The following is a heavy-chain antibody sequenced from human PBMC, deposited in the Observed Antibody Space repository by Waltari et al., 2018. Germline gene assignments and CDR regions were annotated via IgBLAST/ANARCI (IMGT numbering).Heavy chain of an antibody. V-gene: IGHV1-2*06. CDR2: INPNSGGT. CDR3: ATGDSSSWSFDY. Sequence: QVQLVQSGAEVKKPGSSVKVSCKASGGTFSSYAISWVRQAPGQGLEWMGRINPNSGGTNYAQKFQGRVTMTRDTSISTAYMELSRLRSDDMAVYYCATGDSSSWSFDYWGQGTLVTVSS. J-gene: IGHJ4*02. D-gene: IGHD6-13*01. CDR1: GGTFSSYA.